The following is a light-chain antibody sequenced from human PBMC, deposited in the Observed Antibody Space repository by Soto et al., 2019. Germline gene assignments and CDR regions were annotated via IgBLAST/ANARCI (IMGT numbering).Light chain of an antibody. V-gene: IGKV3D-20*02. Sequence: EIVLTQSPGALSLSPGERATLSCSASQSVSSSYLAWYQQKPGQAPRLLIYGASNRATGIPARFSGSGSGTDFTLTISGLEPADLGVYYCQQRRIWPITFCQGTRLEIK. CDR1: QSVSSSY. CDR3: QQRRIWPIT. J-gene: IGKJ5*01. CDR2: GAS.